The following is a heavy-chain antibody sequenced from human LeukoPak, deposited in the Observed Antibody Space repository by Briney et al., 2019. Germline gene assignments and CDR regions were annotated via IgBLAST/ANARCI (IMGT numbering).Heavy chain of an antibody. CDR3: ARDRCSGGSCYLSFYYYYGMDV. V-gene: IGHV1-18*01. D-gene: IGHD2-15*01. CDR1: GYTFTSYG. Sequence: GASVKVSCKASGYTFTSYGISWVRQAPGQGLEWMGWISAYNGNTNYAQKLQGRVTMTTDTSTSTAYMELRSLRSDDTAVYYCARDRCSGGSCYLSFYYYYGMDVWGQGTTVTVSS. CDR2: ISAYNGNT. J-gene: IGHJ6*01.